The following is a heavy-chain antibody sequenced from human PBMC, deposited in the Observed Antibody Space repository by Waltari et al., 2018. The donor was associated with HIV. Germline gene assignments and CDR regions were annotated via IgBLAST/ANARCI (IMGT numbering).Heavy chain of an antibody. CDR2: GCSGGST. V-gene: IGHV3-66*01. D-gene: IGHD5-18*01. J-gene: IGHJ4*02. Sequence: EVQLVESGGGLVQPGGSLRLSCAASGFTVSSNYMSWVSLAQGKGLEWVSVGCSGGSTYNADAVKCIFIISRDKSKNSLYLQMNSLRAEDTAVYYCARVAMVIRSYVDYWGQGTLVTVSS. CDR1: GFTVSSNY. CDR3: ARVAMVIRSYVDY.